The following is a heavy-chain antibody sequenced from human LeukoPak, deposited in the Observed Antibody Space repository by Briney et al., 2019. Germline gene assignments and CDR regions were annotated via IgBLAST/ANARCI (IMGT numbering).Heavy chain of an antibody. Sequence: ASVKVSCKASGYTFSNYYMHWVRQAPGQGLEWMGIINPSGGSTNYAQKFQGRVTMTRDTSTSTVYMELSSLRSDDTAVYYCARSVGPRTPIDAFEIWGQGTMVTVSS. CDR3: ARSVGPRTPIDAFEI. V-gene: IGHV1-46*01. D-gene: IGHD1-26*01. CDR2: INPSGGST. J-gene: IGHJ3*02. CDR1: GYTFSNYY.